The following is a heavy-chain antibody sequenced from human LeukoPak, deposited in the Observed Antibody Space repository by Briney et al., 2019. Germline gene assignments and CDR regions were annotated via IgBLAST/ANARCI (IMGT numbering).Heavy chain of an antibody. CDR2: MNPNSGNT. Sequence: ASVKVSCKASGYTFTSYDINWVRQATGQGLEWMGWMNPNSGNTGYAQKFQGRVTMTRNTSISTAYMELSSLRSEDTAVYYCARTYVTHYYYYYYTDVWGKGTTVTVSS. V-gene: IGHV1-8*01. J-gene: IGHJ6*03. D-gene: IGHD3-16*01. CDR3: ARTYVTHYYYYYYTDV. CDR1: GYTFTSYD.